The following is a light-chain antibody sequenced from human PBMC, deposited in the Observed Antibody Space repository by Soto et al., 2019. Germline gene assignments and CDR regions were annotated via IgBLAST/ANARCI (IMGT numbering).Light chain of an antibody. CDR1: SSNIGSNY. CDR3: GGWDDRLSGPV. V-gene: IGLV1-47*01. Sequence: QSVLTQPPSASGTPGQRVNISCSGSSSNIGSNYVYWYRQFPGTAPKLLIQRNNQRPSGVPARFSGSKSGTSASLAISGLRSEDEADYYCGGWDDRLSGPVFGGGTKVIVL. CDR2: RNN. J-gene: IGLJ2*01.